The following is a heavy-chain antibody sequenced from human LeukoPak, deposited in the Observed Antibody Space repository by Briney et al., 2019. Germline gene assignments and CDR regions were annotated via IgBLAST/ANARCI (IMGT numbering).Heavy chain of an antibody. J-gene: IGHJ6*04. Sequence: GASVKVSCKASGYTFTGYYMHWVRQAPGQGLEWMGWINPNSGGTNYAQEFQGWVTMTRDTSNSTAYMELSRLRSDDTAVYYCATDYGDYGNYYYGMDVWGKGTTVTVSS. CDR3: ATDYGDYGNYYYGMDV. CDR1: GYTFTGYY. CDR2: INPNSGGT. V-gene: IGHV1-2*04. D-gene: IGHD4-17*01.